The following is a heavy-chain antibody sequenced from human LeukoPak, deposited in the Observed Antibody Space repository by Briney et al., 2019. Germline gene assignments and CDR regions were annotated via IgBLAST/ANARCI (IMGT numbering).Heavy chain of an antibody. Sequence: GGSLRLSCAASGFTFSSYVMSWVRQAPGKGLEWVSSISSSSSYIYYADSVKGRFTTSRDNAKNSLYLQMNSLRAEDTAVYYCAREEAGRNTIFGVVRFFDYWGQGTLVTVSS. V-gene: IGHV3-21*01. CDR2: ISSSSSYI. D-gene: IGHD3-3*01. CDR3: AREEAGRNTIFGVVRFFDY. CDR1: GFTFSSYV. J-gene: IGHJ4*02.